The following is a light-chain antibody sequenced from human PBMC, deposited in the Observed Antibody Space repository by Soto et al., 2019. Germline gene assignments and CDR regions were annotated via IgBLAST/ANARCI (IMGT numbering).Light chain of an antibody. CDR3: HQYAASPGT. V-gene: IGKV3-20*01. CDR2: GAS. Sequence: EIGLTQSPGTLSLSPGERATLSCRASQSVINSYLAWYQQKPGQAPRLLIYGASSRATGIPDRFSGSGSGTDFTLTISRLEPEDFAVYYCHQYAASPGTFGQGTKVDIK. CDR1: QSVINSY. J-gene: IGKJ1*01.